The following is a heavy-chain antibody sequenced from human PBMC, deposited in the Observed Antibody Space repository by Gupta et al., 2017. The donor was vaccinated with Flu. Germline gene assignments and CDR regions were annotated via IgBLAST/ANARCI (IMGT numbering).Heavy chain of an antibody. V-gene: IGHV3-33*01. Sequence: QVQLVESGGGVVQPGRSLRLSCAASGFTFSTYAMHWVRQAPGKGLEWVAVIWYDGSNKYYADSVKGRFTISRDNSKNTLYLQMNSLRAEDTAVYYCARGLRQRPDGGMDVWGQGTTVTVSS. CDR2: IWYDGSNK. CDR3: ARGLRQRPDGGMDV. J-gene: IGHJ6*02. CDR1: GFTFSTYA. D-gene: IGHD6-25*01.